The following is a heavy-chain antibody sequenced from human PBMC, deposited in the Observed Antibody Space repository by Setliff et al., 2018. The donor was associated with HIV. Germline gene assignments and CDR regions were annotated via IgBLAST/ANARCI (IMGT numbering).Heavy chain of an antibody. J-gene: IGHJ6*02. V-gene: IGHV1-8*02. CDR2: MNPNSGNT. CDR1: GYTFTSYD. Sequence: ASVKVSCKASGYTFTSYDINWVRQATGQGLEWMGWMNPNSGNTGYAQKFQGRVTMTRNTSISTAYMELSSLRSEDTAVYYCASIDCGGDCYSYNYYAMDVWGQGTTVTVSS. D-gene: IGHD2-21*02. CDR3: ASIDCGGDCYSYNYYAMDV.